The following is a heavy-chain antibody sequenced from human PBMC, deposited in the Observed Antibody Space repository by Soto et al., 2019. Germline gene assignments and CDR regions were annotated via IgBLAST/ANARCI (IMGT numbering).Heavy chain of an antibody. J-gene: IGHJ5*02. CDR1: GGSISSGGYS. CDR2: IYYSGST. V-gene: IGHV4-30-2*03. D-gene: IGHD5-12*01. CDR3: ARHRGRTTLYNYRVSWLNP. Sequence: TLSLTCAVSGGSISSGGYSWSWVRQPPGKGLEWIGYIYYSGSTYYNPSLKSRVTISVDTSKNQFSLKLSSVTAADTAVYYCARHRGRTTLYNYRVSWLNPCGQESLLTVS.